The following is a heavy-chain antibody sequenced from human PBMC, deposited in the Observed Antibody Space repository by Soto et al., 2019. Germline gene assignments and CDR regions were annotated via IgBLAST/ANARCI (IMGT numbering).Heavy chain of an antibody. CDR1: GFTFSSYA. V-gene: IGHV3-23*01. D-gene: IGHD6-13*01. CDR2: ISGSGGGT. CDR3: AKATAAAGTSSWFDP. Sequence: GGSLRLSCAASGFTFSSYAMNWVRQAPGKGLEWVSAISGSGGGTYYADSVKGRFTISRDNSKNTLYLQMNSLRAEDTAVYYCAKATAAAGTSSWFDPWGQGTLVTVSS. J-gene: IGHJ5*02.